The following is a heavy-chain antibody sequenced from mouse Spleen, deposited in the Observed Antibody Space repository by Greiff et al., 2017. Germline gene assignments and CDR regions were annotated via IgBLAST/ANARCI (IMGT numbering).Heavy chain of an antibody. CDR2: FLPGSGST. J-gene: IGHJ4*01. CDR1: GYTFSSYW. D-gene: IGHD2-10*02. CDR3: ARRYGNYVFYAMDY. V-gene: IGHV1-9*01. Sequence: VKLMESGAELMKPGASVKISCKATGYTFSSYWIEWVKQRPGHGLEWIGEFLPGSGSTNYNEKFKGKATFTADTSSNTAYMQLSSLTSEDSAVYYCARRYGNYVFYAMDYWGQGTSVTVSS.